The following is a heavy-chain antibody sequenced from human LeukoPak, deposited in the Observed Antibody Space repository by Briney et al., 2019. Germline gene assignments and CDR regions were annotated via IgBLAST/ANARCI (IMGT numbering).Heavy chain of an antibody. V-gene: IGHV3-48*03. J-gene: IGHJ4*02. Sequence: PGCSLRLSCAASGCIFSRYEMNLVGQAPWKGLEWVSYIGSGGVTKYYADSGKGRCTISRDNGKYSLYLQMNSLRAEDTAVYYCASFPSSGWYVSGTDFWGQATLVTVSS. CDR1: GCIFSRYE. D-gene: IGHD6-19*01. CDR3: ASFPSSGWYVSGTDF. CDR2: IGSGGVTK.